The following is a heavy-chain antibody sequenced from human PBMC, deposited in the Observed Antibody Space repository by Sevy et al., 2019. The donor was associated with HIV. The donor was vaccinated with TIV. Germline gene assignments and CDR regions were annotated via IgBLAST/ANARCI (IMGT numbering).Heavy chain of an antibody. CDR2: ISYDGSNK. V-gene: IGHV3-30*18. CDR3: AKDGDLYYYDSSGYHFFDY. D-gene: IGHD3-22*01. Sequence: GGSLRLSCAASGFTFSSYGMHWVRQAPGKGLEWVAVISYDGSNKYYADSVKGRFTISRDNSKNTLYLQMNSLRAEDTAVYYCAKDGDLYYYDSSGYHFFDYWGQGTLVTVSS. J-gene: IGHJ4*02. CDR1: GFTFSSYG.